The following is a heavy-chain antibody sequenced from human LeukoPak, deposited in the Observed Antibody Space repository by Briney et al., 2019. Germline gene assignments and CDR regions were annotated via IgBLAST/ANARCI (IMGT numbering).Heavy chain of an antibody. CDR3: ARLSNGGRRAFDI. CDR2: ISPDGTNT. CDR1: GFTFNNYW. J-gene: IGHJ3*02. V-gene: IGHV3-74*01. Sequence: PGGSLRLSCAGSGFTFNNYWIHWVRQAPGKGLVWVSRISPDGTNTIYADSVKGRFTISRDNAKNTLSLEMNSLRAEDTAVYYCARLSNGGRRAFDIWGHGTMVTVSS. D-gene: IGHD2-8*01.